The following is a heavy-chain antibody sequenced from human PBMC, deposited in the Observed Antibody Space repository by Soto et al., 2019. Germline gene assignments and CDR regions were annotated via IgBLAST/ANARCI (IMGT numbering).Heavy chain of an antibody. CDR3: GRDSSSWYGGFDY. CDR1: GFSLSTSGVG. J-gene: IGHJ4*02. D-gene: IGHD6-13*01. V-gene: IGHV2-5*02. Sequence: ITLKESGPTLVKPTQTLTLTCTFSGFSLSTSGVGVGWIRQPPGKALEWLALIYWDDDKSYSPSLKSRLTITKDPSKDQVVLTMTKMDPAAPSTYSRGRDSSSWYGGFDYWGQGTLVTVGS. CDR2: IYWDDDK.